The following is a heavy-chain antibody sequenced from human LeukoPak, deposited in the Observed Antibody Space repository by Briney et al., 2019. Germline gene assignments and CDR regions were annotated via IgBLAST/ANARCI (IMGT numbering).Heavy chain of an antibody. Sequence: SETLSLTCVVSGGSPSTHHWSWIRQSPGRGLEWIGYISDSGSTNHNPSLKSRVTISVDTSKNQFSLMLSSVTAADTAVYYCARGYDSSAYYPFNYWGQGTLVTVSS. CDR2: ISDSGST. V-gene: IGHV4-59*11. D-gene: IGHD3-22*01. CDR1: GGSPSTHH. CDR3: ARGYDSSAYYPFNY. J-gene: IGHJ4*02.